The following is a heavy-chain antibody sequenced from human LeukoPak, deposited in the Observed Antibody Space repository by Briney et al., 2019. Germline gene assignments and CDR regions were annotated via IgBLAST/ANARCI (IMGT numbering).Heavy chain of an antibody. V-gene: IGHV1-2*02. Sequence: ASVKVSCKASGYTFTGYYMHWVRQAPGQGLEGMGWINPNRGGTNYAQKFQGRVTMTRDTSISPAYMEMRRLRSDDTAVYYCARGGFLEWLLSHFDYWGQGTLVTVSS. CDR1: GYTFTGYY. D-gene: IGHD3-3*01. CDR2: INPNRGGT. CDR3: ARGGFLEWLLSHFDY. J-gene: IGHJ4*02.